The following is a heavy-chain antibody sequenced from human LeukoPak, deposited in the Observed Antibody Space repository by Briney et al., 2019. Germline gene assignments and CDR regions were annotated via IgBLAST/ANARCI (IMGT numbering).Heavy chain of an antibody. CDR3: ARVGYYGS. CDR1: GGSISSGGYY. J-gene: IGHJ4*02. Sequence: SETLSLTCTVSGGSISSGGYYWSWIRQPPGKGLEWIGEINHSGSTNYNPSLKSRVTISVDTSKNQFSLKLSSVTAADTAVYYCARVGYYGSWGQGTLVTVSS. D-gene: IGHD3-10*01. CDR2: INHSGST. V-gene: IGHV4-39*07.